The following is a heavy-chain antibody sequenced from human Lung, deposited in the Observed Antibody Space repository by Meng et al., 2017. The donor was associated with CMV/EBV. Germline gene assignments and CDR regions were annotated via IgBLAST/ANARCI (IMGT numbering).Heavy chain of an antibody. D-gene: IGHD1-26*01. CDR1: GVSISSNSR. Sequence: DACPGRLAPWRPLSLLCVGSGVSISSNSRWTWFRQAPGKGLEWIGDIDDSGSTNYNPSLNSRISISLDKSKNHFSLKVNTVTAADTAVYYCARGKQDAWELLAYWGQGALVTVSS. CDR3: ARGKQDAWELLAY. V-gene: IGHV4-4*02. J-gene: IGHJ4*02. CDR2: IDDSGST.